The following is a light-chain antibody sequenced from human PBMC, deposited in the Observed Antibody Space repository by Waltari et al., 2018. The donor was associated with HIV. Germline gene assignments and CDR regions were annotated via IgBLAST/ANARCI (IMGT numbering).Light chain of an antibody. J-gene: IGLJ2*01. V-gene: IGLV9-49*01. CDR2: VGTGGIVG. CDR1: SGYRNYK. CDR3: GADHGSGSNWV. Sequence: QPVLTQPPSASASLGASVTLTCTLRSGYRNYKVDWSQQRPGKGPRFVMRVGTGGIVGSKGDGIPDRFSVLGSGLNRYLTINNIQEEDESDYYCGADHGSGSNWVFGGGTKLTVL.